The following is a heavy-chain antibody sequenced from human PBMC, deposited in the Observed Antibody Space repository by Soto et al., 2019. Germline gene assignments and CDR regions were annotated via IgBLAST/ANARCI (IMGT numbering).Heavy chain of an antibody. CDR2: IIPIFGTA. J-gene: IGHJ5*02. V-gene: IGHV1-69*13. CDR1: GGTFSSYA. D-gene: IGHD2-15*01. CDR3: AREPKNGYCSGGSCLNWFDP. Sequence: SVKVSCKASGGTFSSYAISWVRQAPGQGLEWMGGIIPIFGTANYAQKFQGRVTITADESTSTAYMELSSLRSEDTAVYYCAREPKNGYCSGGSCLNWFDPWGQGTLVTVSS.